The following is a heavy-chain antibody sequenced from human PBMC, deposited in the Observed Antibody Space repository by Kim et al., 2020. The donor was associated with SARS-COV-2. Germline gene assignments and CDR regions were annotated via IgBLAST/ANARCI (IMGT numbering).Heavy chain of an antibody. CDR3: ARDRYYYGSGRHYFYYYGMDV. CDR1: GFTFSSYD. J-gene: IGHJ6*02. Sequence: GGSLRLSCAASGFTFSSYDMHWVRQATGKGLEWVSAIATAGDTYYPGSVKGRFTISRENAKNSLYLQMNSLRAGDAAVYYCARDRYYYGSGRHYFYYYGMDVWGQGTRVTVSS. CDR2: IATAGDT. V-gene: IGHV3-13*01. D-gene: IGHD3-10*01.